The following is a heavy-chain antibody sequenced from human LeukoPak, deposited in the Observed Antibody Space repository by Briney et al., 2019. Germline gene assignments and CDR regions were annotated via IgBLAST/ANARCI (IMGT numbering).Heavy chain of an antibody. Sequence: PGGSLRLSCAASRFTFSTYRMHWVRQAPGKGLVWVSRINSDGSSTDYADSVKGRFTISRDNAKSSLYLQMNSLRDEDTAVYYCARDPYSGSYGDYYYYYMDVWGKGTTVTISS. J-gene: IGHJ6*03. CDR1: RFTFSTYR. CDR3: ARDPYSGSYGDYYYYYMDV. D-gene: IGHD1-26*01. V-gene: IGHV3-74*01. CDR2: INSDGSST.